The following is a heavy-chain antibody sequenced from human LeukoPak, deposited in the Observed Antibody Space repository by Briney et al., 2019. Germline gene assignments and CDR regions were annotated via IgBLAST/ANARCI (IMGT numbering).Heavy chain of an antibody. CDR2: ISAYNGNT. Sequence: GASVKVSCKASGYTFTSYGISWVRQAPGQGLEWMGWISAYNGNTNYAQKLQGRVTMTTDTSTSTAYMELRSLRSDDTAVYYCARDYVWESYREYYFDYWGQGTLVTVSS. CDR1: GYTFTSYG. D-gene: IGHD3-16*02. J-gene: IGHJ4*02. V-gene: IGHV1-18*01. CDR3: ARDYVWESYREYYFDY.